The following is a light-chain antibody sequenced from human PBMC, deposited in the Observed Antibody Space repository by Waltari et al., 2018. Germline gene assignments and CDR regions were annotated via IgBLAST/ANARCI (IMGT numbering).Light chain of an antibody. J-gene: IGLJ2*01. CDR2: DDS. Sequence: SYVLTQPPSVSVAPGQTARVTCGGNNIGRKSVDWYQQRPGQTPILVLYDDSDRPSGSPSRFAGSNTGNTATLTIRRVEAGDEADYYCQVWDGSTDVVFGGGTKLTVL. V-gene: IGLV3-21*02. CDR1: NIGRKS. CDR3: QVWDGSTDVV.